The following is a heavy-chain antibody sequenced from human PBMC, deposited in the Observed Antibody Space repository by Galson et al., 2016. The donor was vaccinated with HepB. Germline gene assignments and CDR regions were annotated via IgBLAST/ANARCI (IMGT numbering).Heavy chain of an antibody. V-gene: IGHV2-5*02. J-gene: IGHJ5*02. CDR2: IFWAGDK. Sequence: PALVKPTQTLTLTCTFSGFSLTTDGEAVGWIRQPPGKALEWLAIIFWAGDKHYSPSLKNRLTIIKDTSKSQVVLTMTNMDPVDTATYYCAHGIWAPTGTDIRSWGQGTLVTVSS. D-gene: IGHD1-14*01. CDR3: AHGIWAPTGTDIRS. CDR1: GFSLTTDGEA.